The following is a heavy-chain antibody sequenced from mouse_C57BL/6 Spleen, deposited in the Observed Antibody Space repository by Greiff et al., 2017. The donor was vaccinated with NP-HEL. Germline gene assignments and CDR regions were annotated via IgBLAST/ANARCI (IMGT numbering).Heavy chain of an antibody. CDR1: GYTFTDYE. CDR3: TRKGDYGYDVFAY. D-gene: IGHD2-2*01. Sequence: QVQLKESGAELVRPGASVTLSCKASGYTFTDYEMHWVKQTPVHGLEWIGAIDPETGGTAYNQKFKGKAILTADKSSSTAYMELRSLTSEDSAVYYCTRKGDYGYDVFAYWGQGTLVTVSA. J-gene: IGHJ3*01. V-gene: IGHV1-15*01. CDR2: IDPETGGT.